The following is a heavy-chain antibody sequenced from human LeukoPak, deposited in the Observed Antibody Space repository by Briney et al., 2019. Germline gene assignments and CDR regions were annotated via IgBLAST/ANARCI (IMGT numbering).Heavy chain of an antibody. V-gene: IGHV1-46*01. Sequence: GIINPSGGSTSYAQKFQGRVTMTRDTSTSTVYMELSSLRSEDTAVYYCARGVGLHVYYFDYWGQGSLVTVSS. D-gene: IGHD3-16*01. J-gene: IGHJ4*02. CDR2: INPSGGST. CDR3: ARGVGLHVYYFDY.